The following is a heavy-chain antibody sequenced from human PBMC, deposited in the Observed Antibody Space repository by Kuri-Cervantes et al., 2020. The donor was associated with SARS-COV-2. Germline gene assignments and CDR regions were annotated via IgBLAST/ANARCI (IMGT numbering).Heavy chain of an antibody. D-gene: IGHD2-15*01. Sequence: GESLKISCAASGFTFSSYWMHWVRQAPGKGLVWVSRINSDGSSTSYADSVKGRFTISRDNAQNSLYLQMNSLRVEDTAVYRCATGRVVAANWGQGTLVTVSS. CDR3: ATGRVVAAN. V-gene: IGHV3-74*01. CDR2: INSDGSST. CDR1: GFTFSSYW. J-gene: IGHJ4*02.